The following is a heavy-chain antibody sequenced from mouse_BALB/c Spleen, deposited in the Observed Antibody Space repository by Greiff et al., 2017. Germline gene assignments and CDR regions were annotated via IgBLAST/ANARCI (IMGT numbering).Heavy chain of an antibody. CDR1: GYTFTDYE. D-gene: IGHD1-2*01. CDR3: TIIHYYGYGFAY. CDR2: IDPETGGT. V-gene: IGHV1-15*01. J-gene: IGHJ3*01. Sequence: QVQLQQSGAELVRPGASVTLSCKASGYTFTDYEMHWVKQTPVHGLEWIGAIDPETGGTAYNQKFKGKATLTADKSSSTAYMELRSLTSEDSAVYYCTIIHYYGYGFAYWGQGTLVTVSA.